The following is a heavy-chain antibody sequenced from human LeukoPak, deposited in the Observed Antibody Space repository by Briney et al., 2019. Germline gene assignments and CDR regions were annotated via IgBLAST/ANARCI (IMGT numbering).Heavy chain of an antibody. V-gene: IGHV3-23*01. CDR1: GFTFSSYA. Sequence: GGSLRLSCAASGFTFSSYAMSWVRQAPGKGLEWVSAISGSGGSTYYADSVKGRFTISRDNSKNTLYLQMNSLRAEDTAVYYCARDRECGSGSYCYYYYMDVWGKGTTVTVSS. J-gene: IGHJ6*03. D-gene: IGHD3-10*01. CDR2: ISGSGGST. CDR3: ARDRECGSGSYCYYYYMDV.